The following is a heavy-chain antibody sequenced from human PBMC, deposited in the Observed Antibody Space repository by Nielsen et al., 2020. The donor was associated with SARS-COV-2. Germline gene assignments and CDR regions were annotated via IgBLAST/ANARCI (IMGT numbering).Heavy chain of an antibody. D-gene: IGHD2-2*01. CDR2: ISYDGSNK. V-gene: IGHV3-30*03. J-gene: IGHJ6*02. Sequence: GESLKISCAASGFTFSSYDMHWVRQAPGKGLEWVAVISYDGSNKYFADSVKGRFTISRDNSKNTLYLQMNSLRPEDTAVYYCARVGSTCSSSRCYSYYGMDVWGQGTTVTVSS. CDR1: GFTFSSYD. CDR3: ARVGSTCSSSRCYSYYGMDV.